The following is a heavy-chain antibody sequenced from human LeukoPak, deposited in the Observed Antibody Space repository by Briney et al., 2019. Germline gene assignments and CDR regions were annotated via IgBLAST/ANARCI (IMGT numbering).Heavy chain of an antibody. CDR2: INHSGST. D-gene: IGHD4-17*01. CDR3: AREYGDFDY. Sequence: SETLSLTCAVYGGSFSGYYWSWIRQPPGKGLEWIGEINHSGSTNYNPSLKSRVTISVDTSKNQLSLKLSSVTAADTAVYYCAREYGDFDYWGQGTLVTVSS. J-gene: IGHJ4*02. V-gene: IGHV4-34*01. CDR1: GGSFSGYY.